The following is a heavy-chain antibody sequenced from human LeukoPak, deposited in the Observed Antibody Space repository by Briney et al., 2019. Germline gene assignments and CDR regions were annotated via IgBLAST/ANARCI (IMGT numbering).Heavy chain of an antibody. V-gene: IGHV3-7*01. D-gene: IGHD2/OR15-2a*01. Sequence: GGSLRLSCVSSGFTFSNYWMNWVRQAPGKGLEWVANVKQDGSEKYYVDSVKGRFTISRDNAKNSLYLRMNSLRAEDTAVYYCARTFSYYFDYWGQGTLVTVSS. CDR1: GFTFSNYW. CDR2: VKQDGSEK. CDR3: ARTFSYYFDY. J-gene: IGHJ4*02.